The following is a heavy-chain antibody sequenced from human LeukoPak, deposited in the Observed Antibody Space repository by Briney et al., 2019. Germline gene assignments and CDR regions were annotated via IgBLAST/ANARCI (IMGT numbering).Heavy chain of an antibody. CDR2: IFPGDSDT. D-gene: IGHD6-19*01. Sequence: GESLKISSKGSGYSFTSYWIGWVRQMPGKGLEWTGIIFPGDSDTRYSPSFLGEVTFSVDMSTATAHLEWSSLKASDSAMYYCARERPGSSGWYTHWGQGTLVTVSS. J-gene: IGHJ4*02. CDR1: GYSFTSYW. CDR3: ARERPGSSGWYTH. V-gene: IGHV5-51*01.